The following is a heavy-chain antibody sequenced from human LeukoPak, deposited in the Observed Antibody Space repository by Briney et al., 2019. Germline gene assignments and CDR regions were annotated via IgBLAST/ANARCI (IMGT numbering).Heavy chain of an antibody. CDR2: ISSSGSTI. Sequence: GGSLRLSCAGSGFTFSSYSMNWVRQAPGKGLEWVSYISSSGSTIYYADSVKGRFTISRDNAKNSLYLQMNSLRAEDTAVYYCAELGITMIGGIWGKGTTVTISS. CDR1: GFTFSSYS. V-gene: IGHV3-48*04. CDR3: AELGITMIGGI. D-gene: IGHD3-10*02. J-gene: IGHJ6*04.